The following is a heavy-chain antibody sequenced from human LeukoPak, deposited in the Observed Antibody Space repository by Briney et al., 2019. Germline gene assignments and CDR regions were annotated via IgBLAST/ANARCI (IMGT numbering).Heavy chain of an antibody. J-gene: IGHJ3*02. CDR2: IKQDGSEK. CDR3: ARHRSGGSQDDAFDI. Sequence: GGSLRLSCAASGFTFSDYYMSWIRQAPGKGLEWVANIKQDGSEKYYVDSVKGRFTISRQNAKNSLFLQMNSLRAEDTAVYYCARHRSGGSQDDAFDIWGQGTMVTVSS. V-gene: IGHV3-7*01. CDR1: GFTFSDYY. D-gene: IGHD2-15*01.